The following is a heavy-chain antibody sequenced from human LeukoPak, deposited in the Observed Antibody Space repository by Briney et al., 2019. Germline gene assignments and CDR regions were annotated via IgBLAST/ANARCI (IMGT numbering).Heavy chain of an antibody. CDR1: GGSISSYY. D-gene: IGHD1-26*01. CDR3: ARDSLRSYFSAGDAFDI. V-gene: IGHV4-59*01. CDR2: IYYSGST. J-gene: IGHJ3*02. Sequence: SETLSLTCTVSGGSISSYYWSWIRQPPGKGLEWIGYIYYSGSTNYNPSLKSRVTISVDTSKNQFSLKLSSVTAADTAVYYCARDSLRSYFSAGDAFDIWGQGTMVTVSS.